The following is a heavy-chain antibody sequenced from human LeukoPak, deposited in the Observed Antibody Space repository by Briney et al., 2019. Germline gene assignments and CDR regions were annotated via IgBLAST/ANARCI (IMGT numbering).Heavy chain of an antibody. CDR1: GFNFGGYA. CDR2: ISWNGDYI. Sequence: PGRSLRLSCAASGFNFGGYAMHWVRQAPGKGLEWVSGISWNGDYIAYADSVKGRFTISRDNAKNSLYLQMNSLNTDDKAFYFCAKDGGAGCSDDWCPPDSWGQGTLVTVSS. D-gene: IGHD3-9*01. CDR3: AKDGGAGCSDDWCPPDS. V-gene: IGHV3-9*01. J-gene: IGHJ4*02.